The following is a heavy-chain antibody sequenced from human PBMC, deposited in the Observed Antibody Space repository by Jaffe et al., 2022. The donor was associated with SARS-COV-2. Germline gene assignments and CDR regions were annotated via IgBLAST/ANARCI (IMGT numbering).Heavy chain of an antibody. J-gene: IGHJ3*02. CDR3: AAGGYYDSTGYYGADAFDI. V-gene: IGHV1-46*01. CDR2: INPSGGST. CDR1: GYTFANYY. D-gene: IGHD3-22*01. Sequence: QVQLVQSGAEVKKPGASVKVSCKASGYTFANYYMHWVRQAPGQGLEWMGLINPSGGSTNYAQKFQGTVTMTRDTSTSTVYMELSSLRSEDTAVYFCAAGGYYDSTGYYGADAFDIWGQGTMVTVSS.